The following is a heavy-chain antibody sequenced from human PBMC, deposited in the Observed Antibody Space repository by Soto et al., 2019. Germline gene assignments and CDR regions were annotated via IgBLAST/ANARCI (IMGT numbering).Heavy chain of an antibody. CDR2: ISSGSSSI. CDR3: ARDPQWPLTY. CDR1: GFTFSHFN. J-gene: IGHJ4*02. Sequence: EVQLVESGGGLVKPGGSLRLSCAASGFTFSHFNMNWVRQAPGKGLEWVSSISSGSSSIYYADSVKGRFTISRDNAKNSLYLHMNSLRAEDMAVYYCARDPQWPLTYWGQGTLVTVSS. D-gene: IGHD6-19*01. V-gene: IGHV3-21*01.